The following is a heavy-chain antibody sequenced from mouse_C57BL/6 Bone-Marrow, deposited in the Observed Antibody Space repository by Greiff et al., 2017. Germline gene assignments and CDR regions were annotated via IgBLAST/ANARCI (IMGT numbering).Heavy chain of an antibody. V-gene: IGHV5-12*01. CDR3: ASVRSLYAMDY. CDR1: GFTFSDYY. Sequence: EVMLVESGGGLVQPGGSLKLSCAASGFTFSDYYMYWVRQTPEKRLEWVAYISNGGGSTYYPDTVKGRFTISRDNAKNTQYLQMSRMKSEDTAMYYCASVRSLYAMDYWGQGTSVTVSS. J-gene: IGHJ4*01. CDR2: ISNGGGST.